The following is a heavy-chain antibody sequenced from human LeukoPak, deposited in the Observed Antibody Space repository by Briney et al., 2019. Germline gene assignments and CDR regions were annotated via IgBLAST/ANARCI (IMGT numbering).Heavy chain of an antibody. J-gene: IGHJ4*02. D-gene: IGHD4-17*01. CDR3: ARGDDYGDPSYGY. CDR1: GYTFTGYY. CDR2: INPNSGGT. V-gene: IGHV1-2*02. Sequence: ASVKVSCNASGYTFTGYYMHWVRQAPGQGLEWMGWINPNSGGTNYAQKFQGRVTMTRDTSISTAYMELSRLRSDDTAVYYCARGDDYGDPSYGYWGQGTLVTVSS.